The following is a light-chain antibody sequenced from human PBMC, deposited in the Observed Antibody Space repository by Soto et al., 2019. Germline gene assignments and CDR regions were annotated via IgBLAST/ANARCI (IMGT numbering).Light chain of an antibody. Sequence: QPVLTQPPSVSGAPGQRVTISCTGSSSNIGAGYDVHWYQQLPGTAPKLLIYGNSNRPSGVPDRFSGSKSGTSASLAITGLQAEDEADYYCQSYDSSLRDYVFGTGTQLTVL. CDR2: GNS. J-gene: IGLJ1*01. V-gene: IGLV1-40*01. CDR3: QSYDSSLRDYV. CDR1: SSNIGAGYD.